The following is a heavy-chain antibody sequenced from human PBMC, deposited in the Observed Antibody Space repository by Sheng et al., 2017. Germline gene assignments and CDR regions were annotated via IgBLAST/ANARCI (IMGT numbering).Heavy chain of an antibody. V-gene: IGHV3-7*05. J-gene: IGHJ4*02. CDR3: ARGGSDSSWYWIF. Sequence: EVQLVESGGGLVQPGGSVTLSCAASRFSFSNYWMTWVRQAPGKGLEWVANINQDGSDKYYVDSVKGRFTISRDNSKNLMYLQINSLRAEDTAVYYCARGGSDSSWYWIFWGQGTLVTVSS. D-gene: IGHD6-13*01. CDR1: RFSFSNYW. CDR2: INQDGSDK.